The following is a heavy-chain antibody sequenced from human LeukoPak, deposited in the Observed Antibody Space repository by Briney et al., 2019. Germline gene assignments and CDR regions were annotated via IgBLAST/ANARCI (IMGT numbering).Heavy chain of an antibody. Sequence: ASVKVSCKASGYTFTGYYMHWVRQAPGQGLEWMGWINPNSGGTNYAQKFQGRVTMTRDTSISTAYMELSRLRSDDTAVYYGARDLCGTSCSAGFDYWGQGTLVTVSS. CDR1: GYTFTGYY. D-gene: IGHD2-2*01. V-gene: IGHV1-2*02. J-gene: IGHJ4*02. CDR3: ARDLCGTSCSAGFDY. CDR2: INPNSGGT.